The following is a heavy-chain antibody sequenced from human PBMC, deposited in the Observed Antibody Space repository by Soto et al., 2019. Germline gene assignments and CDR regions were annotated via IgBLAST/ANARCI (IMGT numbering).Heavy chain of an antibody. CDR3: EATRKYQYDMDV. J-gene: IGHJ6*02. Sequence: QVQLVQSGAEVKKPGSSVKVSCKASGGTFTSYAISWVRQAPGQGLEWMGGIIPIFRKANYAQKFQGRVTITADESTSTAYMELSSLRSEDTAVYYCEATRKYQYDMDVWRQGTTVTVSS. CDR1: GGTFTSYA. V-gene: IGHV1-69*01. CDR2: IIPIFRKA. D-gene: IGHD2-2*01.